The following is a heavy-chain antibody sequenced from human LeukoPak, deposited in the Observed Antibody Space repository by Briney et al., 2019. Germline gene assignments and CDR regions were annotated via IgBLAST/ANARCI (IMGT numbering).Heavy chain of an antibody. Sequence: SETLSLTCTVSGGSISSSSYYWGCIRQPPGKGLEWIGSIYYSGTTYYNPPLMSRVTISLDTSKNEFSLKLSSVTAADTAVYYCARAERDYGDYSCFDPWGQGTLVTVSS. CDR1: GGSISSSSYY. CDR2: IYYSGTT. D-gene: IGHD4-17*01. V-gene: IGHV4-39*07. J-gene: IGHJ5*02. CDR3: ARAERDYGDYSCFDP.